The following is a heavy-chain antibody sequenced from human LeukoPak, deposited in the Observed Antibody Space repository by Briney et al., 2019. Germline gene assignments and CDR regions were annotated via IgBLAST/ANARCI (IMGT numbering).Heavy chain of an antibody. D-gene: IGHD3-16*01. CDR2: IKQDGSEK. Sequence: GGSLRLSCAASGLTFSSYWMSWVRQAPGKGLEWVANIKQDGSEKYYVDSVKGRFTISRDNARNSLYLQMNSLRAEDTAIYYCATGRQLGSWGQGTLVTVSS. V-gene: IGHV3-7*01. CDR3: ATGRQLGS. CDR1: GLTFSSYW. J-gene: IGHJ5*02.